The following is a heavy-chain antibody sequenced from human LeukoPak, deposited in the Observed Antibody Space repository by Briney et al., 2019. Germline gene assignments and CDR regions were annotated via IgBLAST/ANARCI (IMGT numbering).Heavy chain of an antibody. CDR2: ISYEGSKT. CDR3: ANYSGSYYFDY. D-gene: IGHD1-26*01. J-gene: IGHJ4*02. Sequence: QPGRSLRLSCAASGFTFSTYAMHWVRQAPGKGREWVALISYEGSKTFYADSVKGRFTISRDNSENTLYLQMNSLRAEDTAVYYCANYSGSYYFDYWGQGTLVTVSS. V-gene: IGHV3-30*04. CDR1: GFTFSTYA.